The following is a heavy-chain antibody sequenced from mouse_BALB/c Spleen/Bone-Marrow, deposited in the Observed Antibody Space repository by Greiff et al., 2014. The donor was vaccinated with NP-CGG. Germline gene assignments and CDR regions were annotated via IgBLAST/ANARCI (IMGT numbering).Heavy chain of an antibody. CDR2: IYPGNSDT. D-gene: IGHD3-1*01. V-gene: IGHV1-5*01. J-gene: IGHJ2*01. CDR1: GYTFTSYC. Sequence: VQLQQPGTVLARPGASVKMSCKASGYTFTSYCMHWVKQRPGQGLEWIGTIYPGNSDTKYNQKFKGKANLTADTSSSTAYMELSSLTNEDSAVYYCATPGRDYFDYWGQGTTLTVSS. CDR3: ATPGRDYFDY.